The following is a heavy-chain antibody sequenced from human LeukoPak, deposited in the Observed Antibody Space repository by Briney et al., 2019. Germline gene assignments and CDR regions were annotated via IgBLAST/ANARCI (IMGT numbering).Heavy chain of an antibody. Sequence: SETLSLTCTVSGGSISSSGYYWGWIRQPPGKGLEWIGSIYYSGSTYYNPSLKSRVTISVDTSKNQFSLKLSSVTAADTAVYYCARHAGYSSSWYILAFDIWGQGTMVTVSS. J-gene: IGHJ3*02. D-gene: IGHD6-13*01. CDR3: ARHAGYSSSWYILAFDI. CDR2: IYYSGST. CDR1: GGSISSSGYY. V-gene: IGHV4-39*01.